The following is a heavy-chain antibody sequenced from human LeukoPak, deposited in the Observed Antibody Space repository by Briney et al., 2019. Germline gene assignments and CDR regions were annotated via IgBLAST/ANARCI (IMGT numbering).Heavy chain of an antibody. D-gene: IGHD1-26*01. CDR2: IYYSGST. Sequence: SQTLSLTCTVSGGSISSGGYYWSWIRQHPGKGLEWIGYIYYSGSTYYNPSLKSRVTISVGTSKNQFSLKLSSVTAADTAVYYCARDGRVDAFDIWGQGTMVTVSS. V-gene: IGHV4-31*03. CDR1: GGSISSGGYY. J-gene: IGHJ3*02. CDR3: ARDGRVDAFDI.